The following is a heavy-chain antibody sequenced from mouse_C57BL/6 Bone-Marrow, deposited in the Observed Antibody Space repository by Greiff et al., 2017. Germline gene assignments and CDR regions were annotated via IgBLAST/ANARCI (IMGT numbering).Heavy chain of an antibody. Sequence: VQLQQSGPVLVKPGASVKMSCKASGYTFTDYYMNWVKQSHGKSLEWIGVINPYNGGTSYNQKFKGKATLTVDKSSSTAYMELNSLTSEDSAVDYCARSLKDGYYGGWFAYWGQGTLVTVSA. D-gene: IGHD2-3*01. J-gene: IGHJ3*01. CDR2: INPYNGGT. V-gene: IGHV1-19*01. CDR3: ARSLKDGYYGGWFAY. CDR1: GYTFTDYY.